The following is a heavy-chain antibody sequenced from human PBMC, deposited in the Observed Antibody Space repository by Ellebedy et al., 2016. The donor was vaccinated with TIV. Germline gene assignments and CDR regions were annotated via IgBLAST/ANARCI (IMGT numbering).Heavy chain of an antibody. CDR1: GGSISSSSYY. CDR2: IYYSGST. J-gene: IGHJ4*02. CDR3: ARTVVVVAATTFDY. Sequence: MPSETLSLTCTVSGGSISSSSYYWGWIRQPPGKGLEWIGSIYYSGSTYYNPSLKSRVTISVDTSKNQFSLKLSSVTAADTAVYYCARTVVVVAATTFDYWGQGTLVTVSS. V-gene: IGHV4-39*01. D-gene: IGHD2-15*01.